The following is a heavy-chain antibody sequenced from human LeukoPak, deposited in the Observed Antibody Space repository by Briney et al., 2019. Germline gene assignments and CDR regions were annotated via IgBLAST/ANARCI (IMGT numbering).Heavy chain of an antibody. CDR3: ARGILTGPIYAFDI. V-gene: IGHV4-59*01. CDR2: IHYSGST. D-gene: IGHD3-9*01. J-gene: IGHJ3*02. Sequence: SETLSLTCSVSGGSISSYYWSWIRQPPGKGLEWIGHIHYSGSTNYNPSLKSRVTISLDTSKNQFSLKLSSVTAADTAVYYCARGILTGPIYAFDIWGQGTVVTVSS. CDR1: GGSISSYY.